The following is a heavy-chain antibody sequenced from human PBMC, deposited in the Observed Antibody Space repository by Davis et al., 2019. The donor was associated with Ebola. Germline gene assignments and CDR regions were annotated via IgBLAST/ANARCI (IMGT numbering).Heavy chain of an antibody. J-gene: IGHJ4*02. D-gene: IGHD6-13*01. CDR3: ARDHTHSSSWTGGRDY. V-gene: IGHV1-69*05. CDR2: IIPIFGTA. Sequence: SVKVSCKASGGTFSSYAISWVRQAPGQGLEWMGGIIPIFGTANYAQKFQGRVTMTTDTSTSTAYMELRSLRSDDTAVYYCARDHTHSSSWTGGRDYWGQGTLVTVSS. CDR1: GGTFSSYA.